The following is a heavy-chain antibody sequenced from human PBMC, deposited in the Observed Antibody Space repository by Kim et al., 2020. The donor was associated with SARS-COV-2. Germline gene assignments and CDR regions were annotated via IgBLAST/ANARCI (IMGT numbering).Heavy chain of an antibody. D-gene: IGHD3-10*01. CDR3: ARDDITMVRGVIDF. J-gene: IGHJ4*02. V-gene: IGHV3-21*04. Sequence: YADSMKGRFTISRDNAKNSLYLQMNGLRAEDTAIYYCARDDITMVRGVIDFWGRGTPVTVSS.